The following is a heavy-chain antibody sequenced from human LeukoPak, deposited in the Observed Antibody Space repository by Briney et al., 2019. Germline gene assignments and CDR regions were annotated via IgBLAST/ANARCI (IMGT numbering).Heavy chain of an antibody. CDR2: IYYSGST. Sequence: SETLSLTCTVSGGSISSYYWSWIRQPPGKGLEWIGYIYYSGSTNYNPSLKSRVTISVDTSKNQFSLKLSSVTAADTAVYYCARGEGGHYDFWSGWSGDYYYYYMDVWGKGTTVTISS. CDR1: GGSISSYY. CDR3: ARGEGGHYDFWSGWSGDYYYYYMDV. V-gene: IGHV4-59*01. J-gene: IGHJ6*03. D-gene: IGHD3-3*01.